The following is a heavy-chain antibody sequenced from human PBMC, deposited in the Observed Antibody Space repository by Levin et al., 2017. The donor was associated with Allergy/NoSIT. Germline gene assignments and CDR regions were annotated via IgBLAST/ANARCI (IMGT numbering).Heavy chain of an antibody. CDR2: ISSSSSYI. CDR3: ARLTLGVGATFAFDI. D-gene: IGHD1-26*01. CDR1: GFTFSSYS. V-gene: IGHV3-21*01. Sequence: GGSLRLSCAASGFTFSSYSMNWVRQAPGKGLEWVSSISSSSSYIYYADSVKGRFTISRDNAKNSLYLQMNSLRAEDTAVYYCARLTLGVGATFAFDIWGQGTMVTVSS. J-gene: IGHJ3*02.